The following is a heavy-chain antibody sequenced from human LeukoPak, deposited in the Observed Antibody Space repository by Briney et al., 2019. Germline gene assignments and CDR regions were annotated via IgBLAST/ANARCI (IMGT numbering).Heavy chain of an antibody. V-gene: IGHV1-2*02. CDR3: ASTSLYYYDSSGYPGVFDY. D-gene: IGHD3-22*01. CDR2: INPNSGGT. Sequence: ASVKVSCKASGYTFTGYYMHWVRQAPGQELEWMGWINPNSGGTNYAQKFQGRVTMTRDTSIRTAYMQLSRLRSDDTALYYCASTSLYYYDSSGYPGVFDYWGQGTLVTVSS. CDR1: GYTFTGYY. J-gene: IGHJ4*02.